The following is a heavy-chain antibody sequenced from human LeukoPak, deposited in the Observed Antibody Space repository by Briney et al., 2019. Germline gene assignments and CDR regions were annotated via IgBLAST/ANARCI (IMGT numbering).Heavy chain of an antibody. CDR1: GYTFTDYY. CDR3: ARDLPKTGYVGAFDI. V-gene: IGHV1-2*02. D-gene: IGHD5-12*01. CDR2: INPNSGGT. J-gene: IGHJ3*02. Sequence: ASVKVSCKASGYTFTDYYILWVRQAPGQGPEWMGWINPNSGGTNYAQYFKGRVTMTRDTSISTAYMELNSLTSDDTAVYYCARDLPKTGYVGAFDICGQGTVVTVSS.